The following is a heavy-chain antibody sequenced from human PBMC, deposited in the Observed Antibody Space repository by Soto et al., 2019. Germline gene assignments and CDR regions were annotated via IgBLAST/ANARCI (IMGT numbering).Heavy chain of an antibody. V-gene: IGHV4-34*01. CDR2: INHSGST. D-gene: IGHD2-15*01. Sequence: SETLSLTCAVYGGSFSGYYWSWIRQPPGKGLEWIGEINHSGSTNYNPSLKSRVTISVDTSKNQFSLKLSSVTAADTAVYYCARGSLGVGVVAAQRPPAFDILGQGTMVKVS. CDR3: ARGSLGVGVVAAQRPPAFDI. J-gene: IGHJ3*02. CDR1: GGSFSGYY.